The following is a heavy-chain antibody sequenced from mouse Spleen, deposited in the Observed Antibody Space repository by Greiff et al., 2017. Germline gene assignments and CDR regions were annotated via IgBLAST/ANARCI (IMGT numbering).Heavy chain of an antibody. CDR3: ARDRPYGDYGYFDY. V-gene: IGHV5-16*01. CDR2: INYDGSST. D-gene: IGHD2-13*01. J-gene: IGHJ2*01. Sequence: EVKLMESEGGLVQPGSSMKLSCTASGFTFSDYYMAWVRQVPEKGLEWVANINYDGSSTYYLDSLKSRFIISRDNAKNILYLQMSSLKSEDTATYYCARDRPYGDYGYFDYWGQGTTLTVSS. CDR1: GFTFSDYY.